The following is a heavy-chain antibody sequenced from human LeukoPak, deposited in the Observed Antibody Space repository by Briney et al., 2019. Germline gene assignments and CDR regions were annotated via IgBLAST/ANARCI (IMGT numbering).Heavy chain of an antibody. CDR2: INRDGSDK. Sequence: GGSLRLSCATSGFTFSNYWMTWVRQAPGKGLEWVANINRDGSDKYYMASVQGRFTISRDNAKNSLSLQMNSLRAEDTAVYFCARAIEGAYDLWGQGTLVTVSS. CDR3: ARAIEGAYDL. D-gene: IGHD5-12*01. CDR1: GFTFSNYW. V-gene: IGHV3-7*04. J-gene: IGHJ4*02.